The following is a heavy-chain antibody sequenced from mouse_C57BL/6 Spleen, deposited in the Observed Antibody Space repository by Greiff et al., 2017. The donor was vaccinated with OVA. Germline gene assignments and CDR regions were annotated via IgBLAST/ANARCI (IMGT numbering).Heavy chain of an antibody. Sequence: VQLQQPGAELVKPGASVKLSCKASGYTFTSYWMQWVKQRPGQGLEWIGEIDPSDSYTNYNQKFKGKATLTVDTSSSTAYMQLSSLTSEDSAVYYCARSRSPLYYGSSYGYFDVWGTGTTVTVSS. V-gene: IGHV1-50*01. J-gene: IGHJ1*03. CDR1: GYTFTSYW. CDR3: ARSRSPLYYGSSYGYFDV. D-gene: IGHD1-1*01. CDR2: IDPSDSYT.